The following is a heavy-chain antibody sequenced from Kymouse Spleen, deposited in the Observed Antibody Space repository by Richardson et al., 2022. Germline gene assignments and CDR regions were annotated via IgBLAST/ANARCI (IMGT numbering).Heavy chain of an antibody. J-gene: IGHJ4*02. CDR3: ARGGALVGAPYY. CDR2: ISSSSSYI. Sequence: EVQLVESGGGLVKPGGSLRLSCAASGFTFSSYSMNWVRQAPGKGLEWVSSISSSSSYIYYADSVKGRFTISRDNAKNSLYLQMNSLRAEDTAVYYCARGGALVGAPYYWGQGTLVTVSS. D-gene: IGHD1-26*01. CDR1: GFTFSSYS. V-gene: IGHV3-21*03.